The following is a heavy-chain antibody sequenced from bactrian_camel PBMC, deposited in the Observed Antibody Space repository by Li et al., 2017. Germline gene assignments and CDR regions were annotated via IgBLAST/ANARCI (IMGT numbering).Heavy chain of an antibody. V-gene: IGHV3-3*01. CDR2: IYARNGRS. CDR3: AADSEQWFGCSATSPANYDF. Sequence: VESGVGSVQAGGSLRLSCTASGDTYGSWCMAWFRQSAGTEREEVAHIYARNGRSDVADSVKGRFTVSQDDAKYTVFLQMNNLKPEDTGVYTCAADSEQWFGCSATSPANYDFWGPGTQVTVS. D-gene: IGHD2*01. J-gene: IGHJ4*01. CDR1: GDTYGSWC.